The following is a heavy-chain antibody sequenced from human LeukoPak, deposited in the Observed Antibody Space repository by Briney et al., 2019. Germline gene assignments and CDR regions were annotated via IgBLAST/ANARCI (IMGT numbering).Heavy chain of an antibody. CDR3: ERDYLAYDPRDY. CDR1: GFTFSTYD. D-gene: IGHD3-3*01. Sequence: PGGSLCLSCAASGFTFSTYDMNWVRQAPGKGLEWVSSISSSSTSIYYADSVKGRFTISRDNTKNSLFLLMNRLRAEATAVSCEERDYLAYDPRDYGRQGTRDTVSS. CDR2: ISSSSTSI. V-gene: IGHV3-21*01. J-gene: IGHJ4*02.